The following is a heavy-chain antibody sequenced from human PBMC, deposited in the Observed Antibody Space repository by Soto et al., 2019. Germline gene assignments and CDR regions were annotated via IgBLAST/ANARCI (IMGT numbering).Heavy chain of an antibody. CDR3: AKAGLGLVWLLLNY. D-gene: IGHD3-22*01. V-gene: IGHV3-23*01. CDR1: GFTFSSYA. Sequence: PGGSLRLSCAASGFTFSSYAMSWVRQAPGKGLEWVSGISNSGGSTYYADSVKGRFSISRDNSKNTLYLQMNSLRAEDTAVYYCAKAGLGLVWLLLNYWGQGTLVTVSS. CDR2: ISNSGGST. J-gene: IGHJ4*02.